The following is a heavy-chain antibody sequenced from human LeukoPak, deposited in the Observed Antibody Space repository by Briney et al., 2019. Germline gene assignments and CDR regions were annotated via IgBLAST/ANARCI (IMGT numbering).Heavy chain of an antibody. Sequence: PSETLSLTCTVSGGSISSYYWSWIRQPAGKGLEWIGRIYTSGSTNYNPSLKSRVTMSVDTSKNQFSLKLSSVTAADTAVYYCARDREIAAAGTYDYWGQGPLVTVSS. CDR3: ARDREIAAAGTYDY. CDR2: IYTSGST. V-gene: IGHV4-4*07. J-gene: IGHJ4*02. CDR1: GGSISSYY. D-gene: IGHD6-13*01.